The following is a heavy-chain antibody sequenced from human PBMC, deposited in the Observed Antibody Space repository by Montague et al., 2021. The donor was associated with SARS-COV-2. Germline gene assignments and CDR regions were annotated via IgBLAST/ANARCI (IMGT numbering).Heavy chain of an antibody. CDR1: GDSISSSYW. D-gene: IGHD6-13*01. CDR3: ASWSESDSWYQASLDY. J-gene: IGHJ4*02. Sequence: SEILSLTCAVSGDSISSSYWWNWVRQSPGKGLEWIGEIFHSGTTNYNPSLKSRITISVDKSRNQFSLRLSSVTAADTAIYYCASWSESDSWYQASLDYWGQGTPITVSS. CDR2: IFHSGTT. V-gene: IGHV4-4*02.